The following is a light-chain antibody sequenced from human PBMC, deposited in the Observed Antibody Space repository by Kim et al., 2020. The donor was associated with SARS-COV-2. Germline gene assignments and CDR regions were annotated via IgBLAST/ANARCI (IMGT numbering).Light chain of an antibody. CDR2: GVS. CDR3: QHLYGYPIT. CDR1: QGINNY. Sequence: IQFTQSPSSLSASVGDRVTITCRASQGINNYLAWYHQEPGKAPKLLVNGVSGFRSGVPPRFSGSGSGTDFTLTITSLQPEDSGTYYCQHLYGYPITFRHGTRLEIK. V-gene: IGKV1-9*01. J-gene: IGKJ5*01.